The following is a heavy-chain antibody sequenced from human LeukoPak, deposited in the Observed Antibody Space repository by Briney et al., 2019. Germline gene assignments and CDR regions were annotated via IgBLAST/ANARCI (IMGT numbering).Heavy chain of an antibody. CDR2: ISVSGNT. CDR3: ARVRSNWNYFYY. J-gene: IGHJ4*02. CDR1: GFTLSSYA. V-gene: IGHV3-23*01. D-gene: IGHD1-20*01. Sequence: GGSLRLSCAASGFTLSSYAMSWVRQGPGKGLEWVSAISVSGNTYHADSVKGRFTISRDNAKNSLYLQMNSLRAEDTAVYYCARVRSNWNYFYYWGQGTLVTVSS.